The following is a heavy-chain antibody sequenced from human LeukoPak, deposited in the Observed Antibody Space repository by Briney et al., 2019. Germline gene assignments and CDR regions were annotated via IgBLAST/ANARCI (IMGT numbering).Heavy chain of an antibody. D-gene: IGHD2-15*01. CDR2: IRGGGGRT. J-gene: IGHJ4*02. V-gene: IGHV3-23*01. Sequence: GGSLRLSCAASGLTYSNYAMTWVRQAPGKGLSWVSGIRGGGGRTYYADSVKGRFTISRDNSKSTLYLQMNSLRAEDTAVYYCAKVPAGYCSGDSCYSVFDHWGQGTLVTVSS. CDR3: AKVPAGYCSGDSCYSVFDH. CDR1: GLTYSNYA.